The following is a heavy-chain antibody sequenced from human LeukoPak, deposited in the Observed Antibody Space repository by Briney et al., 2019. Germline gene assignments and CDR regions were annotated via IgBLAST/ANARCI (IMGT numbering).Heavy chain of an antibody. J-gene: IGHJ4*02. CDR3: ARDPQVSY. V-gene: IGHV3-53*01. Sequence: PGGSLRLSCAASGFIVSTNYMTWVRQAPGKGLEWVSVIYSDGSTFYADSVKGRFTISRDTSKNTLYLQMNNLRADDTAVYYCARDPQVSYWAQGALVTVSS. CDR1: GFIVSTNY. CDR2: IYSDGST.